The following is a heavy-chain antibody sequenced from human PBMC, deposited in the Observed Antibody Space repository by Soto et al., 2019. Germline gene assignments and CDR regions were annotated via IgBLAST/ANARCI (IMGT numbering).Heavy chain of an antibody. CDR3: AREPTTAGTVNWFDP. J-gene: IGHJ5*02. CDR2: VYTSGYS. CDR1: GGSISSDY. Sequence: VQLQESGPGLVKHSETLSLICTVSGGSISSDYLSWIRQPAGKGLEWIGRVYTSGYSNSNPSLKSRVTMSVDTSKKQFSLNLSSVTAADTAVYYCAREPTTAGTVNWFDPWGQGTLVTVSS. D-gene: IGHD6-13*01. V-gene: IGHV4-4*07.